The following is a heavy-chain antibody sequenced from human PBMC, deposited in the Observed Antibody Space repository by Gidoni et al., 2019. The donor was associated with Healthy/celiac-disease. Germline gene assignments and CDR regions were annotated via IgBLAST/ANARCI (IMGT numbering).Heavy chain of an antibody. V-gene: IGHV3-15*01. Sequence: EVQLVESGGGLVRPGGSLRLSGAASGFTFSNAWMSWDRQAPGKGREWVGRIKSKTDGGTTDYAAPVKGRFTISRDDSKNTLYLQMNSLKTEDTAVYYCTTEEVIYYFDYWGQGTLVTVSS. J-gene: IGHJ4*02. CDR3: TTEEVIYYFDY. CDR2: IKSKTDGGTT. CDR1: GFTFSNAW. D-gene: IGHD2-21*01.